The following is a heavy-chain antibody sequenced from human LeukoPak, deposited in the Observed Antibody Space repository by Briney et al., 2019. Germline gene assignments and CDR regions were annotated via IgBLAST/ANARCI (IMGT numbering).Heavy chain of an antibody. CDR2: INPNSGGT. V-gene: IGHV1-2*06. Sequence: GASVKVSCKVSGYTLTELSMHWVRQAPGKGLEWMGRINPNSGGTNYAQKFQGRVTMTRDTSISTAYMELSRLRSDDTAVYYCARDSSGWYEVDYFDYWGQGTLVTVSS. CDR1: GYTLTELS. CDR3: ARDSSGWYEVDYFDY. D-gene: IGHD6-19*01. J-gene: IGHJ4*02.